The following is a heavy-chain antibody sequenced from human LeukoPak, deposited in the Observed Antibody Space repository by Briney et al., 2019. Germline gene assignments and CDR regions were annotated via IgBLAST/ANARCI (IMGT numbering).Heavy chain of an antibody. D-gene: IGHD2-2*02. CDR2: IYHTGSI. CDR3: ARGPYCTNTNCHTAFDY. CDR1: GASISSGVYS. V-gene: IGHV4-30-2*01. Sequence: PLSLTCAVSGASISSGVYSWSWIRQPPGKGLEWIGYIYHTGSIDNNPSLRSRLTISVDTSKNQFSLKLSSVTAADTAVYYCARGPYCTNTNCHTAFDYWGQGALVTVSS. J-gene: IGHJ4*02.